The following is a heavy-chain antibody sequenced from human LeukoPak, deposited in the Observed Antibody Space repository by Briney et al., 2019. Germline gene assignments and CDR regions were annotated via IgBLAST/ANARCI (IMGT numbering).Heavy chain of an antibody. CDR2: ISSSSSYI. CDR1: GFTFSSYI. V-gene: IGHV3-21*01. CDR3: AKPARYSSGQDAFDI. Sequence: GGSLRLSCAASGFTFSSYIMNWVRQAPGKGLEWVSSISSSSSYIYYADSVKGRFTISRDNAKNSLYLQMNSLRAEDTAVYYCAKPARYSSGQDAFDIWGQGTMVTVSS. J-gene: IGHJ3*02. D-gene: IGHD6-19*01.